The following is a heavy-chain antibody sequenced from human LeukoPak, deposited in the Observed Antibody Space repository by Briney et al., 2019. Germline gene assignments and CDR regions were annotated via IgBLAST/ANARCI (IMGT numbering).Heavy chain of an antibody. D-gene: IGHD3-22*01. V-gene: IGHV3-23*01. CDR2: ISGSGGST. CDR1: GFTFSSYA. J-gene: IGHJ4*02. CDR3: AKGDLYYYDSSGYLVY. Sequence: GGSLRLSCAASGFTFSSYAMSWVRQAPGKGLEWVSAISGSGGSTYYADSVKGRFTISRDNSKNTLYLQMNSLRAEDTAVYYCAKGDLYYYDSSGYLVYWGQGTLVTVSS.